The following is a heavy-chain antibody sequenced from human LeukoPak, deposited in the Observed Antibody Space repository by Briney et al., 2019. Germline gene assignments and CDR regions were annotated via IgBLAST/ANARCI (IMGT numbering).Heavy chain of an antibody. CDR3: ARASYSYDINGWVPFDY. V-gene: IGHV4-59*08. J-gene: IGHJ4*02. CDR1: GGSITRSY. CDR2: IYDTGST. D-gene: IGHD3-22*01. Sequence: SETLSLTCTVSGGSITRSYWSWIRQPPGKGLEWIGHIYDTGSTNYNPSLKSRVTISVDTSKNQFSLRLSSVTAADTAVYYCARASYSYDINGWVPFDYWGQGTLVTVSS.